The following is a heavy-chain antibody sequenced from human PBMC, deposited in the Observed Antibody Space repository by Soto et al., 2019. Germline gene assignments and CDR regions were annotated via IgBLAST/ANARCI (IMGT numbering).Heavy chain of an antibody. CDR3: GEDEGAAVEFPRD. J-gene: IGHJ4*02. CDR1: GFIFDDFT. Sequence: EVQLVESGGTVIQPGGSLRLSCAASGFIFDDFTMHWVRLLPGKGLQWVSYINWDGRITNYADSVKGRFTISRDNTNSHLYLQMSRLRSDDGALEACGEDEGAAVEFPRDWGQGTLVTAS. CDR2: INWDGRIT. V-gene: IGHV3-43*01. D-gene: IGHD6-13*01.